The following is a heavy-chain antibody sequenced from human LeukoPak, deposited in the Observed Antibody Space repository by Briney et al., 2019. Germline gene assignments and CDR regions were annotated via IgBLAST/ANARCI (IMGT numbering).Heavy chain of an antibody. CDR1: GGSISPYY. CDR3: ASDYYGSGSFDY. J-gene: IGHJ4*01. D-gene: IGHD3-10*01. Sequence: SETLSLTCTVSGGSISPYYWSWIRLPPGKGLEWIGSIYYIGSTNYNPSLKSRVTISVDTSKNQFSLELSSVTAADTAVYHCASDYYGSGSFDYWGHGTQVTVSS. CDR2: IYYIGST. V-gene: IGHV4-59*01.